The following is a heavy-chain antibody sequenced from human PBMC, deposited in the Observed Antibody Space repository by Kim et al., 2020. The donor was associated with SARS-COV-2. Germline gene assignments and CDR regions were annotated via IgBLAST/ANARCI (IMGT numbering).Heavy chain of an antibody. Sequence: SPSFQGKVTISADKSISTAYLQWSSLKASDTAMYYCARLFYDSSAYLPFDYWGQGTLVTVSS. D-gene: IGHD3-22*01. J-gene: IGHJ4*02. CDR3: ARLFYDSSAYLPFDY. V-gene: IGHV5-51*01.